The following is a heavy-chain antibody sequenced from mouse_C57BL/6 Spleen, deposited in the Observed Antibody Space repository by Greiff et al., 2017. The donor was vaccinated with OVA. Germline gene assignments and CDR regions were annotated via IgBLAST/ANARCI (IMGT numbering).Heavy chain of an antibody. CDR2: SRNKANDYTT. V-gene: IGHV7-1*01. CDR1: GFTFSDFY. CDR3: ARDAYYGSSWYFVV. D-gene: IGHD1-1*01. J-gene: IGHJ1*03. Sequence: EVKLVESGGGLVQSGRSLRLSCATSGFTFSDFYMEWVRQAPGKGLEWIAASRNKANDYTTEYSASVKGRFIVSRDTSQSILYLQMNALRAEDTAIYYCARDAYYGSSWYFVVWGTGTTVTVSS.